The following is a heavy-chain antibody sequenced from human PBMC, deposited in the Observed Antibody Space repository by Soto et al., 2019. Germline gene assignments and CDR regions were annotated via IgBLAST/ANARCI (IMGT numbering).Heavy chain of an antibody. CDR1: GGSISSYY. V-gene: IGHV4-59*01. Sequence: SETLSLTCTVSGGSISSYYWSWIRQPPGKGLEWIGYIYYSGSTNYNPSLKSRVTISVDTSKNQFSLKLSSVTAADTAVYYCAREPLVDGGSFDYWGQGTLVTVSS. CDR2: IYYSGST. J-gene: IGHJ4*02. D-gene: IGHD6-19*01. CDR3: AREPLVDGGSFDY.